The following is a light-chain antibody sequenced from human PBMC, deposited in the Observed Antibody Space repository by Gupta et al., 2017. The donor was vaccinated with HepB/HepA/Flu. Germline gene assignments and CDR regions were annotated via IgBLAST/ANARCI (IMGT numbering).Light chain of an antibody. CDR2: GAS. J-gene: IGKJ5*01. CDR3: QQDDNWPLT. V-gene: IGKV3-15*01. CDR1: QSVSSN. Sequence: EIVMTQSPATLSVSPGERATLSCRASQSVSSNLAWYQQTPGQAPRLLIYGASTRTTGIPARFSGSGSGTDFTLTISSLQSEDFAVYYCQQDDNWPLTFGQGTRLEMK.